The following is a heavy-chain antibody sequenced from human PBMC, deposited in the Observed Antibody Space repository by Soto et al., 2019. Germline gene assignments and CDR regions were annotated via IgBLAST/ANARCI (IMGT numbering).Heavy chain of an antibody. Sequence: PGGSLRLSCAASGFTFSSYAMSWVRQAPGKGLEWVSAISGSGGSTYYADSVKGRFTISRDNSKNTLYLQMNSLRAEDTAVYYCAKGSPDPYCSSTSCYADWFDPWGQGTLVTVSS. D-gene: IGHD2-2*01. CDR3: AKGSPDPYCSSTSCYADWFDP. V-gene: IGHV3-23*01. J-gene: IGHJ5*02. CDR2: ISGSGGST. CDR1: GFTFSSYA.